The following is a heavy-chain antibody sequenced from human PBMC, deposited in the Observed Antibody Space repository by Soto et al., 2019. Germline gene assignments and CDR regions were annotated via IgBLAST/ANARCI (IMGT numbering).Heavy chain of an antibody. J-gene: IGHJ2*01. CDR2: ISSSSSTI. V-gene: IGHV3-48*02. CDR3: ARVQHNSYWYFDL. CDR1: GFTFSSYS. D-gene: IGHD5-18*01. Sequence: GGSLRLSCAASGFTFSSYSMNWVRQAPGKGLEWVSYISSSSSTIYYADSVKGRFAISRDNAKNSLYLQMNSLRDEDTAVYYCARVQHNSYWYFDLWGRGTLVTVSS.